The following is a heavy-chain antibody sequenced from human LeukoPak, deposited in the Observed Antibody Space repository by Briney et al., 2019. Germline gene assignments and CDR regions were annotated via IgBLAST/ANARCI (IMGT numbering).Heavy chain of an antibody. Sequence: PGGSLRLSCVASGFTFSSYPLHWVRQTPGKGLEWVAFISYDGSNIYYADSVKGRFTISRDNSKNTLYLQMNSLTAEDAAVYYCARERGYNYDPKEFGYWGQGTLVTVSS. J-gene: IGHJ4*02. CDR2: ISYDGSNI. CDR1: GFTFSSYP. V-gene: IGHV3-30*01. CDR3: ARERGYNYDPKEFGY. D-gene: IGHD5-18*01.